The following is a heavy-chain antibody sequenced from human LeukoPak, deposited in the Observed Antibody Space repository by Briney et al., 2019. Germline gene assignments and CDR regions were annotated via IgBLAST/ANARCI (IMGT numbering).Heavy chain of an antibody. D-gene: IGHD2-2*02. Sequence: SETLSFTCTVSGGSISSSSYYWGWIRQPPGKGLEWIGSIYYSGSIYYNPSLKSRVTISVDTSKNQFSLKLSSVTAADTAVYYCARTFEAAIGPFDYWGQGTLVTVSS. V-gene: IGHV4-39*07. CDR2: IYYSGSI. CDR1: GGSISSSSYY. J-gene: IGHJ4*02. CDR3: ARTFEAAIGPFDY.